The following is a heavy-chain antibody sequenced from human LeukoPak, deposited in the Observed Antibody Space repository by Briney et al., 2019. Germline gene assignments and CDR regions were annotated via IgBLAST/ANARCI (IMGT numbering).Heavy chain of an antibody. CDR3: ANRIAVAAHFDY. D-gene: IGHD6-19*01. V-gene: IGHV3-23*01. J-gene: IGHJ4*02. CDR1: GFTFSSYA. CDR2: ISGSGGST. Sequence: GGSLRLSCAASGFTFSSYAMSWVRQAPGKGLEWVSAISGSGGSTYYADSVKGRFTISGDNSKNTLYLQMNSLRAEDTAVYYCANRIAVAAHFDYWGQGTLVTVSS.